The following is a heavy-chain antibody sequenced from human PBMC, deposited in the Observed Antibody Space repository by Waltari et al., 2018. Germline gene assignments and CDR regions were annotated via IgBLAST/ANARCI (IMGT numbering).Heavy chain of an antibody. CDR3: ASGGITGSPGAFDI. CDR2: IIPIFGTA. Sequence: QVQLVQSGAEVKKPGSSVKVSCKDSGGTFSSYAISWVRQAPGQGIEWLGGIIPIFGTANYAQKFQGRVTITTDESTSTAYMELSSLRSEDTAVYYCASGGITGSPGAFDIWGQGTMVTVAS. D-gene: IGHD1-20*01. CDR1: GGTFSSYA. J-gene: IGHJ3*02. V-gene: IGHV1-69*05.